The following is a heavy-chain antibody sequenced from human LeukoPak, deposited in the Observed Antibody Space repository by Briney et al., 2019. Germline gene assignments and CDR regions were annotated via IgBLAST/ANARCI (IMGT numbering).Heavy chain of an antibody. CDR2: IYYTGST. Sequence: SETLSLTCTVSGGSISSYYWSWIRQPPGKGLEWIGYIYYTGSTNYNPSLKSRVTISVDTSKNHFSLKLSSVTAADTAVYYCARDEAPGRGAVLIIAAAGYNWFDPWGQGTLVTVSS. J-gene: IGHJ5*02. V-gene: IGHV4-59*01. CDR3: ARDEAPGRGAVLIIAAAGYNWFDP. CDR1: GGSISSYY. D-gene: IGHD6-13*01.